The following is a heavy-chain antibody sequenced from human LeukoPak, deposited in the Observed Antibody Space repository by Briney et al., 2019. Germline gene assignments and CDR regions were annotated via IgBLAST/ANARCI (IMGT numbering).Heavy chain of an antibody. J-gene: IGHJ4*02. V-gene: IGHV4-30-2*02. CDR3: AIGQYDSSGYPYFDY. Sequence: SETLSLTCAVSGGSISSGGYSWSWIRQPPGKGLEWIGYIYHSGSTNYNPSLKSRVTISVDTSKNQFSLKLSSVTAADTAVYYCAIGQYDSSGYPYFDYWGQGTLVTVSS. CDR2: IYHSGST. D-gene: IGHD3-22*01. CDR1: GGSISSGGYS.